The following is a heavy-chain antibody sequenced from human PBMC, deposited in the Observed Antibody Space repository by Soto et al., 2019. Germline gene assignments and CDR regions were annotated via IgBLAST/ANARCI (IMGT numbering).Heavy chain of an antibody. CDR3: AKDYAGVVSPFDN. D-gene: IGHD3-3*01. Sequence: GGSLRLSCAASGFTFSSYGMHWVRQTPGKGLEWVAVISYDGSNEYYADSVKGRFTISRDNSKKTLYLQMNTLRTEDTAVYYCAKDYAGVVSPFDNWGQGTLVTVSS. J-gene: IGHJ4*02. CDR1: GFTFSSYG. CDR2: ISYDGSNE. V-gene: IGHV3-30*18.